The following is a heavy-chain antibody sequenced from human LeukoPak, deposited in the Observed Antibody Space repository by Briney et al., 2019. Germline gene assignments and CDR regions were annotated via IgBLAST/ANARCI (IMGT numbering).Heavy chain of an antibody. CDR2: IYYDGKNK. J-gene: IGHJ6*02. CDR3: SRGGWPTAGTPRMDV. D-gene: IGHD6-13*01. Sequence: GGSLRLSCAETGFTFSDHGIHWVRHAPGKGLEWVAIIYYDGKNKYYADSAKGRFTISRDNPKNTAYLQMNSLSGDDSGVYYCSRGGWPTAGTPRMDVWGQGTTVIVSS. CDR1: GFTFSDHG. V-gene: IGHV3-33*01.